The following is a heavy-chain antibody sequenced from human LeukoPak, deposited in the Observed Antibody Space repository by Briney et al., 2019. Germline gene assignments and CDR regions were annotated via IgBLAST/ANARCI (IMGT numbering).Heavy chain of an antibody. CDR3: ASGYSGYDLTIDY. CDR1: EFTFSSYS. Sequence: GGSLRLSCAASEFTFSSYSMNWVRQAPGKGLEWVSYITNSGNSKSYADSVKGRFTISRDNTKNSLYLQMNGLRAEDTAVYYCASGYSGYDLTIDYWGQGTLVTVSS. D-gene: IGHD5-12*01. CDR2: ITNSGNSK. V-gene: IGHV3-48*01. J-gene: IGHJ4*02.